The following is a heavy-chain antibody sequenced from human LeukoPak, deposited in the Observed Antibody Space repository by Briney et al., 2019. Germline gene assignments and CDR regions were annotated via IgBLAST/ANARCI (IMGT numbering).Heavy chain of an antibody. CDR2: ISSGGGST. CDR3: AKPRGYSGYEDSYFGY. J-gene: IGHJ4*02. Sequence: PGGTLRLSCAASGFTFSSYAMSWVREAPGKGLEWVSAISSGGGSTYFADSVKGRFTISRDNSKNTLYLQMHSLRAEDTAVYYCAKPRGYSGYEDSYFGYWGQGTLVTVSS. CDR1: GFTFSSYA. D-gene: IGHD5-12*01. V-gene: IGHV3-23*01.